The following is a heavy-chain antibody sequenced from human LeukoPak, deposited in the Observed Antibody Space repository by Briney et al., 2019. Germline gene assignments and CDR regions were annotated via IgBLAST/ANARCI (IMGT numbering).Heavy chain of an antibody. D-gene: IGHD3-9*01. J-gene: IGHJ6*02. Sequence: SETLSLTCTVSGGSISSYYWSWIRQPAGKGLEWIGRIYTSGSTNYNPSLKSRVTISVDTSKNQFSLKLSSVTAADTAVYYCARDSGAYYDILTGSPSSRYYYYGMDVWGQGTTVTVSS. V-gene: IGHV4-4*07. CDR3: ARDSGAYYDILTGSPSSRYYYYGMDV. CDR2: IYTSGST. CDR1: GGSISSYY.